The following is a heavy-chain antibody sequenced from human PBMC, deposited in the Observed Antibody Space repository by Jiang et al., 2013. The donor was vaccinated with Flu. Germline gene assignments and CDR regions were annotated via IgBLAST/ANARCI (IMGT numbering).Heavy chain of an antibody. Sequence: ELLKPSETLSLTCTVSGGSISSSSYYWGWIRQPPGKGLEWIGSIYYSGSTYYNPSLKSRVTISVDTSKNQFSLKLSSVTAADTAVYYCARQPCGSCYAFDRRFRPNWFDPWGQGTLVTVSS. CDR3: ARQPCGSCYAFDRRFRPNWFDP. CDR2: IYYSGST. J-gene: IGHJ5*02. CDR1: GGSISSSSYY. V-gene: IGHV4-39*01. D-gene: IGHD2-15*01.